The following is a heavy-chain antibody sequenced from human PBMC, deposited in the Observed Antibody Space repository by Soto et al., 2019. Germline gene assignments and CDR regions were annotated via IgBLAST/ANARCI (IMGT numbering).Heavy chain of an antibody. CDR3: ATEPYGSGSYYKTG. D-gene: IGHD3-10*01. CDR2: FDPEDGGT. J-gene: IGHJ4*02. CDR1: GYTLTELS. V-gene: IGHV1-24*01. Sequence: ASVKVSCKVSGYTLTELSMHWVRQAPGKGLEWMGGFDPEDGGTIYAQKFQGRVTMTEDTSTDTAYMELSSLRSEDTAVYYCATEPYGSGSYYKTGWGQGTLVTVSS.